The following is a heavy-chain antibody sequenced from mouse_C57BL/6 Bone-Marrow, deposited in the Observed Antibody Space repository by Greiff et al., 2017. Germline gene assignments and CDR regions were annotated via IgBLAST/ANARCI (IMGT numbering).Heavy chain of an antibody. D-gene: IGHD2-4*01. J-gene: IGHJ2*01. CDR2: INPSTGGT. Sequence: VHVKQSGPELVKPGASVKISCKASGYSFTGYYMNWVKQSPEKSLEWIGEINPSTGGTTYNQKFKAKATLTVDKSSSTAYMQLKSLTSEDSAVYYCARCLMIRNYFDYWGQGTTLTVSS. CDR1: GYSFTGYY. CDR3: ARCLMIRNYFDY. V-gene: IGHV1-42*01.